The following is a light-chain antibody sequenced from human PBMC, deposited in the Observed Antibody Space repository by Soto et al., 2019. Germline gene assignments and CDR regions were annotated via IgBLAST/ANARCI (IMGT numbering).Light chain of an antibody. J-gene: IGKJ4*02. CDR2: GAS. CDR1: QSVTNY. V-gene: IGKV3-15*01. Sequence: IFLIDFPDTLSFAPGERATLTCRASQSVTNYIAWYQQRPGQAPRLLIFGASSGATGVPARFSGSGSGTEFTLTISSLQSEDFAVYYCQQYNYWPWTFGGGTKVDIK. CDR3: QQYNYWPWT.